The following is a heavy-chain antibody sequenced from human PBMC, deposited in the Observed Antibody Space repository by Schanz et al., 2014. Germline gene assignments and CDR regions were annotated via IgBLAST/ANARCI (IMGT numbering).Heavy chain of an antibody. CDR2: INTGSGVT. V-gene: IGHV1-3*04. D-gene: IGHD1-26*01. Sequence: VKVSCKASEYSFTSYSMHWVRQAPGQRREWMGLINTGSGVTKYSPDVQGRVTITRATPASTAYMEWRSLRSEDTAVQHCALGIVGCGANNYLDYGGKGTVVDVFS. CDR1: EYSFTSYS. CDR3: ALGIVGCGANNYLDY. J-gene: IGHJ4*02.